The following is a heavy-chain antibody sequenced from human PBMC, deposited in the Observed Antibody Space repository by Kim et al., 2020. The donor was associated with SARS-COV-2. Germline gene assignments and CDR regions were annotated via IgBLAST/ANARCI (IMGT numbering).Heavy chain of an antibody. J-gene: IGHJ4*02. CDR3: ARDPGSDYFDY. V-gene: IGHV3-7*03. CDR1: GFTFSTYW. D-gene: IGHD6-19*01. Sequence: GGSLRLSCAASGFTFSTYWMAWVRQAPGKGLEWVANIRQDGSERDYVDSVKGRFTVSRDNAKNSLFLQMNSLRAEDTAVYYCARDPGSDYFDYWGQGTLV. CDR2: IRQDGSER.